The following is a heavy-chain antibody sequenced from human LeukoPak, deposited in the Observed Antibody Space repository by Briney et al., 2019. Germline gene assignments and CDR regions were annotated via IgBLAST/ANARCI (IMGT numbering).Heavy chain of an antibody. V-gene: IGHV3-23*01. CDR2: ISGGNNST. CDR3: ARGEAHAFDI. Sequence: GGSLRLSCAASGFTFSSYAMSWVRQASGEGLEWVSTISGGNNSTYYADSVKGRFTISRDNSKNTLYLQMGSLRAEDMAVYYCARGEAHAFDIWGQGTMVTVSS. J-gene: IGHJ3*02. CDR1: GFTFSSYA.